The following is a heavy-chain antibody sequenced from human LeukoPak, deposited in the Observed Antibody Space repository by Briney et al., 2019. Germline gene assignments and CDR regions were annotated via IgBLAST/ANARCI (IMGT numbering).Heavy chain of an antibody. CDR2: LSGSGITT. Sequence: GGSLRLSCAASGFTFSSYAMSWVRQAPGKGLEWVSTLSGSGITTYYADSVKGRFTISRDNSKNTMYLQMNSLRAEDTAVYYCAKGIYSSGWSYFDYWGHGTLVTVSS. V-gene: IGHV3-23*01. CDR3: AKGIYSSGWSYFDY. CDR1: GFTFSSYA. D-gene: IGHD6-19*01. J-gene: IGHJ4*01.